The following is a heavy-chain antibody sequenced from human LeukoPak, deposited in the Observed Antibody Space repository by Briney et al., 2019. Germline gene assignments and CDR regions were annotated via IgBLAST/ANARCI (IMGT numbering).Heavy chain of an antibody. CDR2: ISGSGGST. Sequence: PGGSLRLSCAASGFTFSSYAMSWVRQAPGKGLEWVSAISGSGGSTYYADSVKGRFTISRDNSKNTLYLQMNSLRAEDTAVYYCAKGTEYSSSSGSFDYWGQGTLVTVSS. CDR3: AKGTEYSSSSGSFDY. J-gene: IGHJ4*02. D-gene: IGHD6-6*01. V-gene: IGHV3-23*01. CDR1: GFTFSSYA.